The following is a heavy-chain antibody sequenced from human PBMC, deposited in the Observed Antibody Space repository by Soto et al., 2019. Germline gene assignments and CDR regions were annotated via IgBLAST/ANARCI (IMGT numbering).Heavy chain of an antibody. V-gene: IGHV3-23*01. CDR1: GFMFSSYS. Sequence: GGSLSLSWADSGFMFSSYSMSWVRQTPGKGLEWVAAITATGDRTYYADSVTGRFTISRDNSKKTHYLQMTSLRAEDTAMYYCATMNGYFEYWGQGTPVTVSS. CDR3: ATMNGYFEY. D-gene: IGHD3-22*01. J-gene: IGHJ4*02. CDR2: ITATGDRT.